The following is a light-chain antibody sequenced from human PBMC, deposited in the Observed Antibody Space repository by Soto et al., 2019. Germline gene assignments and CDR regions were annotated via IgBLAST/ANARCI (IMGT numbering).Light chain of an antibody. J-gene: IGKJ1*01. Sequence: DIQMTQSPSSLSASVVDIVKITFRASQSITTYLNWFQHKPGKAPKLLIYAASNLQSGVPSRFSGSGSGTDFTLTVSSLQPEDFATYYCQQSYSFPRTCGQGTKGDI. CDR2: AAS. CDR3: QQSYSFPRT. V-gene: IGKV1-39*01. CDR1: QSITTY.